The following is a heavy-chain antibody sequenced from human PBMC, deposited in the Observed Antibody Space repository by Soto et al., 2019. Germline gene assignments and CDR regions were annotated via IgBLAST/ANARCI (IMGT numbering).Heavy chain of an antibody. D-gene: IGHD3-10*01. J-gene: IGHJ5*02. Sequence: SETLSLTCTVSGGSISSGGYYWSWIRQHPGKGLEWIGYIYYSGSTYYNPSLKSRVTISVDTSKNQFSLKLSSVTAADTAVYYCARGILWFGEFNNWFDPWGQGTLVTVSS. CDR2: IYYSGST. CDR1: GGSISSGGYY. CDR3: ARGILWFGEFNNWFDP. V-gene: IGHV4-31*03.